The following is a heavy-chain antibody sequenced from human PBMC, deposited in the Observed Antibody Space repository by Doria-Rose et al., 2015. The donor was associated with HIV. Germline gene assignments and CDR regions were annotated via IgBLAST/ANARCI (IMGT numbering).Heavy chain of an antibody. CDR2: IFSDDER. Sequence: QITLKESGPVLVKPTETLTLTCTVSGVSLSSPGMGVSWIRQPPGKALEWLANIFSDDERSYKTSLKSRLTISRGTSKGQVVLTMTDMDPVDTATYYCARIKSSRWYHKYYFDFWGQGTRVIVSA. CDR3: ARIKSSRWYHKYYFDF. D-gene: IGHD6-13*01. J-gene: IGHJ4*02. CDR1: GVSLSSPGMG. V-gene: IGHV2-26*01.